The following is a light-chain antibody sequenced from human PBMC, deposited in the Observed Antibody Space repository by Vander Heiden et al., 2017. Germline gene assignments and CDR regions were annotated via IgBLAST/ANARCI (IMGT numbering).Light chain of an antibody. V-gene: IGKV3-15*01. Sequence: EIVMTQSPATLSVSAGERATLSCRASQSVSSSLAWYQQRPGQAPRLLIYGASTRATGIPARFSGSGSGTEFTLTISSLQSEDDDNAVYYCQQYDNWPFTFGQGTKLELK. J-gene: IGKJ2*01. CDR2: GAS. CDR1: QSVSSS. CDR3: QQYDNWPFT.